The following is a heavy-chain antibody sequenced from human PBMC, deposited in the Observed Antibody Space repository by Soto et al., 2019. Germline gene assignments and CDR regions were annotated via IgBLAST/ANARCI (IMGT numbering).Heavy chain of an antibody. J-gene: IGHJ4*02. CDR1: GGSFSGYY. Sequence: SETLSLTCAVYGGSFSGYYWSWIRQPPGKGLEWIGEINHSGSTNYNPSLKSRVTISVDTSKNQFSLKLSSVTAADTAVYYCAGGWYDVAPNVPGGKYYFDYWGQGTLVTVSS. CDR3: AGGWYDVAPNVPGGKYYFDY. CDR2: INHSGST. V-gene: IGHV4-34*01. D-gene: IGHD1-1*01.